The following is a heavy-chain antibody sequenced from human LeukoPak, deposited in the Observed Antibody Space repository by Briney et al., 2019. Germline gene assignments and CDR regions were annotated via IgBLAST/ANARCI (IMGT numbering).Heavy chain of an antibody. Sequence: GGSPRLSCAASGFTFSNYWKHWVRQVPGKGLVWVSRINDDGSATFYADSVKGRFTISRDNAKNTLFLQMSSLRAEDTAVYYCARDLRMVRGVYPFDIWGQGTMVTVSS. CDR1: GFTFSNYW. CDR3: ARDLRMVRGVYPFDI. CDR2: INDDGSAT. V-gene: IGHV3-74*01. J-gene: IGHJ3*02. D-gene: IGHD3-10*01.